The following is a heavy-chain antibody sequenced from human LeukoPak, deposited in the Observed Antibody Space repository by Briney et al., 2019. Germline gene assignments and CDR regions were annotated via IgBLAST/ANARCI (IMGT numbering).Heavy chain of an antibody. CDR3: ARASTGIAVAGTFSY. J-gene: IGHJ4*02. Sequence: PSETLSLTCTVSGGSISSYYWSWIRQHPGKGLEWIGYIYYSGSTYHNPSLKSRVTISVDTSKNQFSLKLSSVTAADTAVYYCARASTGIAVAGTFSYWGQGTLVTVTS. D-gene: IGHD6-19*01. V-gene: IGHV4-59*06. CDR2: IYYSGST. CDR1: GGSISSYY.